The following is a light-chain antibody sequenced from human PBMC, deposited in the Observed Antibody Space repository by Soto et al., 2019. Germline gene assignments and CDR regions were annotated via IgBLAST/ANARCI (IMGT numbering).Light chain of an antibody. CDR3: NKYYSYTHWK. CDR2: WAS. CDR1: QSVLYSSNNKNY. V-gene: IGKV4-1*01. Sequence: VVMTQSPDSVAVPLGERATINCKSSQSVLYSSNNKNYLAWYQQKSGQPPKLLIYWASTRESGVPDRFIGSGSGTDFTLNISTMQAEDVDVHHCNKYYSYTHWKLGQGTNV. J-gene: IGKJ1*01.